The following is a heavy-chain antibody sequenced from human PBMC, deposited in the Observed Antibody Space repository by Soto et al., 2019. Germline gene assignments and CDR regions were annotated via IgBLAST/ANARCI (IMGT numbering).Heavy chain of an antibody. Sequence: QVQLVQSGAEVKKPGSSVKVSCKASGGTFSSYAISWVRQAPGQGLEWMGGIIPIFGTANYAQKFQGRVTITADESTSTAYMELSSLRSEDTAVYYCARGTASSIAARQLNYFDYWGQGPLVTVSS. CDR2: IIPIFGTA. CDR3: ARGTASSIAARQLNYFDY. CDR1: GGTFSSYA. J-gene: IGHJ4*02. D-gene: IGHD6-6*01. V-gene: IGHV1-69*01.